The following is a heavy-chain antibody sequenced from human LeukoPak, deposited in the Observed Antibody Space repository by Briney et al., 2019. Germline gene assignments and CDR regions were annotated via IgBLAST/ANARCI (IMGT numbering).Heavy chain of an antibody. J-gene: IGHJ3*02. D-gene: IGHD3-22*01. CDR1: GGSISSYY. Sequence: SETLSLTCTVSGGSISSYYWSWIRQPPGKGLEWIGYIYYSGSTNYNPSLKSRVTISVDTSKNQFSLKLSSVTAADTAVYYCASLYYDSSGMGYAFDIWGQGTMVTVSS. CDR3: ASLYYDSSGMGYAFDI. V-gene: IGHV4-59*08. CDR2: IYYSGST.